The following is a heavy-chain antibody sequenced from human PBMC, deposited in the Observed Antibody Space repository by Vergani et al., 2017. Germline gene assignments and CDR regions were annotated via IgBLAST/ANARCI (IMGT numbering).Heavy chain of an antibody. CDR2: INPNSGGT. V-gene: IGHV1-2*02. D-gene: IGHD2-2*01. CDR1: VYTFTGYY. CDR3: ARGVIVVVPASGFDP. J-gene: IGHJ5*02. Sequence: QVQLVQSGAEVKKPGASVKVSCKASVYTFTGYYMHWVRQAPGQGLELMGWINPNSGGTNYAQKFQGRVTMTRDTSISTAYMELSRLRSGDTAVYYCARGVIVVVPASGFDPWGQGTLVTVSS.